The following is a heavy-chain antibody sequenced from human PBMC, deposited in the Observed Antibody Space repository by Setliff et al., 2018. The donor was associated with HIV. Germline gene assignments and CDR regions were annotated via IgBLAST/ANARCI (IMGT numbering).Heavy chain of an antibody. V-gene: IGHV1-2*06. CDR2: INPNNGGT. CDR1: GHSFTDYY. J-gene: IGHJ6*03. Sequence: GASVKVSCKASGHSFTDYYIHWVRQAPGQGLEWMGRINPNNGGTNYVQRFRGRVTMTRDTSINTAYMELSSLRSDDTAVYYCARTIPLAGSDMDLWGKGTTVTVSS. CDR3: ARTIPLAGSDMDL. D-gene: IGHD6-19*01.